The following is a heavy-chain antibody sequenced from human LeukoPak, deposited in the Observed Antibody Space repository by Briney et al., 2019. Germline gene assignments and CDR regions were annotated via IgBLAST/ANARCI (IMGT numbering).Heavy chain of an antibody. D-gene: IGHD2-21*02. V-gene: IGHV1-2*02. Sequence: ASVKVSCKASGYTFTGYYMHWVRHAPGQGLEWMGWINPNSGGTNYAQKFQGRVTMTRDTSISTAYMELSRLRSDDTAVYYCARDLSFGDCLGYWGQGTLVTVSS. CDR3: ARDLSFGDCLGY. CDR2: INPNSGGT. CDR1: GYTFTGYY. J-gene: IGHJ4*02.